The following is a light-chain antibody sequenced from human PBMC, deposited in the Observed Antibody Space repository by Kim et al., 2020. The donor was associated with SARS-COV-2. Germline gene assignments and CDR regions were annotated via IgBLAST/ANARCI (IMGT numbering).Light chain of an antibody. J-gene: IGLJ2*01. Sequence: SYELTQPPSVSVSPGQTASITCSGDKLGDKYACWYQQKPGQSPVLVIYQDSKRPSGIPERFSGSNSGNTATLTISGTQAMDEADYYCQAWDSSPYVVFGGVTQLTVL. CDR1: KLGDKY. V-gene: IGLV3-1*01. CDR3: QAWDSSPYVV. CDR2: QDS.